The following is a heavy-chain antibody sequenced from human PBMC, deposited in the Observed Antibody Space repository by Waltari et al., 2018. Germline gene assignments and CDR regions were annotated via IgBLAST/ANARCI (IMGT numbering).Heavy chain of an antibody. CDR1: GGSIRGGYE. CDR3: ARYYYGLDS. J-gene: IGHJ6*02. V-gene: IGHV4-38-2*01. CDR2: IYGSSGST. Sequence: QVQLQESGPGLVKPSETLSLTCAVSGGSIRGGYEWSWIRQPPGKGLEWIGYIYGSSGSTNYNPSLKNRVTISKDTSKNQFSLKLSSVTAADTAVYYCARYYYGLDSWGQGVVVTVSS.